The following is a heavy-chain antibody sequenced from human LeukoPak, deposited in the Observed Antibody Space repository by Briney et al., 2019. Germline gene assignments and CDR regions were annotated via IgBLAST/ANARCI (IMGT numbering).Heavy chain of an antibody. Sequence: PGGSLRLSCATSGFTFNRFGMHWVRQAPGKGLEWVSSISSSSSYIYYADSVKGRFTISRDNAKNSLYLQMNSLRAEDTAVYYCAKANSGAEYYFDYWGQGTLVTVSS. D-gene: IGHD6-25*01. CDR1: GFTFNRFG. CDR3: AKANSGAEYYFDY. CDR2: ISSSSSYI. J-gene: IGHJ4*02. V-gene: IGHV3-21*04.